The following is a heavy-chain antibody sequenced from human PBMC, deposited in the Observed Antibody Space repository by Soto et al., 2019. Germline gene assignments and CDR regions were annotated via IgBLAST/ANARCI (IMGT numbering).Heavy chain of an antibody. CDR3: AREYITTVVNYYYYYGMDV. J-gene: IGHJ6*02. Sequence: QVQLVQSGAEVKKPGSSVKVSCKASGGTFSSYAISWVRQAPGQGLEWMGGIIPIFGTANYAQKFQGRGTIPADDSTRTAYRDLSSLRSEDTAVYYCAREYITTVVNYYYYYGMDVWGQGTTVTVSS. CDR1: GGTFSSYA. V-gene: IGHV1-69*12. D-gene: IGHD4-17*01. CDR2: IIPIFGTA.